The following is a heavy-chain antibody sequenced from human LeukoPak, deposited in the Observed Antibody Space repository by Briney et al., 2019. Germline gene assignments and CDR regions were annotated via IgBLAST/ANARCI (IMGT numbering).Heavy chain of an antibody. D-gene: IGHD6-13*01. Sequence: GGSLRLSCAASGFTFSSYSMNWVRQAPGKGLEWVSSISSSSSSIYYADSVKGRFTMSRDNAKNSLYLQMNSLRAEDTAVYYCARVTNSSSWYVTLGYWGQGTLVTVSS. CDR1: GFTFSSYS. V-gene: IGHV3-21*01. CDR2: ISSSSSSI. J-gene: IGHJ4*02. CDR3: ARVTNSSSWYVTLGY.